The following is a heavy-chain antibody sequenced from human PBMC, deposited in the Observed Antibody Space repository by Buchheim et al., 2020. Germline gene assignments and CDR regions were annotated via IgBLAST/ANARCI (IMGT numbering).Heavy chain of an antibody. V-gene: IGHV3-48*03. Sequence: EVQLVESGGGLVQAGGSLRLSCATSGFTFSIYEMNWVRQAPGKGLEWVSRISSSGDSIHYADFVQGRFTTPRDSAKNSLSLQMSSLRIEDTAIYYCAGEGISGVDYWGQGTL. D-gene: IGHD3-10*01. CDR1: GFTFSIYE. CDR2: ISSSGDSI. J-gene: IGHJ4*02. CDR3: AGEGISGVDY.